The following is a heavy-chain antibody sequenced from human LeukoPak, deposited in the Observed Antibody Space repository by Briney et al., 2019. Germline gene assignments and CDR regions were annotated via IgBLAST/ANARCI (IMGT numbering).Heavy chain of an antibody. J-gene: IGHJ4*02. V-gene: IGHV1-46*01. CDR3: ARDPEAHLFDY. Sequence: EASVKASCKASGYTFTSYDINWVRQAPGQGLEWMGIINPSGGSTSYAQKFQGRVTMTRDTSTSTVYMELSSLRSEDTAVYYCARDPEAHLFDYWGQGTLVTVSS. CDR2: INPSGGST. D-gene: IGHD6-6*01. CDR1: GYTFTSYD.